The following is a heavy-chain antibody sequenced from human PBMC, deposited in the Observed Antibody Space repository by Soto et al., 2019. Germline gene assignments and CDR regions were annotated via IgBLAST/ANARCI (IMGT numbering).Heavy chain of an antibody. V-gene: IGHV4-34*01. Sequence: SETLSLTCDVYGGSFSRYYWNWIRQPPGKGLEWLGEINHSGSTNYNPSLESRVTISLDTSKTQFSLKLTSVTAADTAVYYCARGEGRLVGTWFDPWGQGTLFTVSS. CDR1: GGSFSRYY. J-gene: IGHJ5*02. CDR3: ARGEGRLVGTWFDP. D-gene: IGHD5-12*01. CDR2: INHSGST.